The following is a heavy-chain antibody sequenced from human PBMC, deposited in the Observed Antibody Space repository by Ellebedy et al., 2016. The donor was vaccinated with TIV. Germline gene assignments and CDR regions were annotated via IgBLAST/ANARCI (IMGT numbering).Heavy chain of an antibody. V-gene: IGHV4-31*03. Sequence: SETLSLXCTVSGASISRGGYYWSWIRQRPGKGLEWIGYIYYRGSSHYSPFLQSRVAMSVDKSKNQFSLKLSSVTAADTAVYYCARGWSNYFGEGSYFDFWGQGILVTVSS. D-gene: IGHD3-10*01. J-gene: IGHJ4*02. CDR1: GASISRGGYY. CDR2: IYYRGSS. CDR3: ARGWSNYFGEGSYFDF.